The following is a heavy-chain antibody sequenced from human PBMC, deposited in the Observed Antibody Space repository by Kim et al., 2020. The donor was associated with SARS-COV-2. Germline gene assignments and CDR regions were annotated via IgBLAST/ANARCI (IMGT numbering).Heavy chain of an antibody. V-gene: IGHV3-74*01. J-gene: IGHJ3*02. Sequence: TTHADSVEGQFTISGDNAKNTVYLQMNSLRAEDTAVYYCASLAAASGFDIWGLGTMVTVSS. CDR3: ASLAAASGFDI. D-gene: IGHD6-13*01. CDR2: T.